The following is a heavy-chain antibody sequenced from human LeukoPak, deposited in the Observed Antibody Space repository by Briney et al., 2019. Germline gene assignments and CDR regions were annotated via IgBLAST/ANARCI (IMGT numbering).Heavy chain of an antibody. CDR3: ARGGDGYNLIEYFQH. J-gene: IGHJ1*01. CDR2: IIPIFGTA. Sequence: GASVKVSCKASGGTFSSYAISWVRQAPGQGLEWMGGIIPIFGTANYAQKFQGRVTITADKSTSTAYMELSSMRSEDTAVYYCARGGDGYNLIEYFQHWGQGPLVTVSS. V-gene: IGHV1-69*06. CDR1: GGTFSSYA. D-gene: IGHD5-24*01.